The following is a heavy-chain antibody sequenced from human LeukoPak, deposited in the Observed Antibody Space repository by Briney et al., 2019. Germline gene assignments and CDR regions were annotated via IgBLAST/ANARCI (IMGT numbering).Heavy chain of an antibody. V-gene: IGHV4-34*01. J-gene: IGHJ6*03. Sequence: SETLSLTCAVYGGSFSGYYWSWIRQPPGKGLEWIGEINHSGSTNYNPSLKSRVTISVDTSKNQFSLKLSSVTAADTAVYYCASQSVYCMDVWGKGTTVTVSS. CDR2: INHSGST. CDR3: ASQSVYCMDV. CDR1: GGSFSGYY.